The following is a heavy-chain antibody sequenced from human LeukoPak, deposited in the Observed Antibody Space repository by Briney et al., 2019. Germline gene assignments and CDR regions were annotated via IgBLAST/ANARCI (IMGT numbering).Heavy chain of an antibody. J-gene: IGHJ6*03. D-gene: IGHD4-17*01. V-gene: IGHV1-8*03. CDR2: MNPNSGNT. CDR3: ARSLSMTTVTTGYYYMDV. Sequence: ASVKVSCKASGGTFTSYDINWVRQATGQGLEWMGWMNPNSGNTGYAQKFQGRVTITRNTSISTAYMELSSLRSEDTAVYYCARSLSMTTVTTGYYYMDVWGKGTTVTVSS. CDR1: GGTFTSYD.